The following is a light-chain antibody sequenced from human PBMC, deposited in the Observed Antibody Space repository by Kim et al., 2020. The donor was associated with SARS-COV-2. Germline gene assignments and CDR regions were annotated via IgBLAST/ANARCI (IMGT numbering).Light chain of an antibody. J-gene: IGLJ3*02. V-gene: IGLV3-19*01. CDR3: NSRDSSGNHLV. Sequence: SSELTQDPAVSVALGQTVRITCQGDSLRSYYANWYHQKPGQAPVLVIYGKNNRPSGIPDRFSGSSSGNTASLTITGAQAEDEADYYCNSRDSSGNHLVFG. CDR1: SLRSYY. CDR2: GKN.